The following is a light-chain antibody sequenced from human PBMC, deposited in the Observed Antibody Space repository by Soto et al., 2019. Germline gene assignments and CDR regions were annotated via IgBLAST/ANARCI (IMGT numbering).Light chain of an antibody. V-gene: IGLV1-47*01. Sequence: QSALTQPPSASGTPGQRVTISCSGSSSNIGSNYAYWYQQLPGTAPKLLIYRNNQRPSGVPDRFSGSKSGTSASLAISGLRSEDEADYYCAAWDDSLSGPVFGTGTKVTVL. J-gene: IGLJ1*01. CDR3: AAWDDSLSGPV. CDR1: SSNIGSNY. CDR2: RNN.